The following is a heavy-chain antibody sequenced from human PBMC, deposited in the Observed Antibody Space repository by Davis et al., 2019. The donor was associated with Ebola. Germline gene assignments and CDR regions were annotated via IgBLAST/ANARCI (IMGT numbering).Heavy chain of an antibody. Sequence: ASVKVSCKASGYTFTSYGIIWVRQAPGQGPEWVGWISAYNGKTNYLKKLQGRVTMTTDTSTSTDYMDLRSLRSDDTAVYYCARGGGSTQSGIDYWGQGTLVTVSS. J-gene: IGHJ4*02. D-gene: IGHD3-10*01. CDR3: ARGGGSTQSGIDY. CDR2: ISAYNGKT. V-gene: IGHV1-18*01. CDR1: GYTFTSYG.